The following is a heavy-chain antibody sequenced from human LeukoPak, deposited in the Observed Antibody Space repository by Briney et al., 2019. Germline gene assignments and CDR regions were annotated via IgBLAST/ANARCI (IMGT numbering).Heavy chain of an antibody. Sequence: PGGSLRLSCAASGFTFSSYSMNWVRQAPGKGLEWVSSISSSSSYIYYADSVKGRFTISRDNAKNSLYLQMNSLRAEDTAVYYCARSPPDYGGNDGYFDYWGQGTLVTVSS. CDR2: ISSSSSYI. V-gene: IGHV3-21*01. D-gene: IGHD4-23*01. CDR1: GFTFSSYS. CDR3: ARSPPDYGGNDGYFDY. J-gene: IGHJ4*02.